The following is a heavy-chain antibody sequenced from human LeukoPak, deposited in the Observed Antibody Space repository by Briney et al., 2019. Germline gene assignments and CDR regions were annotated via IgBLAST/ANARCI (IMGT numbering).Heavy chain of an antibody. CDR1: GGSISSSSYC. CDR3: ARGRRTMIVVANLIRDAFDI. Sequence: PSETLSLTCIVSGGSISSSSYCWAWIRQPPGKGLEWIGSIYYSGSTYYNPSLKSRVTISVDTSKNQFSLKLSSVTAADTAVYYCARGRRTMIVVANLIRDAFDIWGQGTMVTVSS. CDR2: IYYSGST. V-gene: IGHV4-39*07. J-gene: IGHJ3*02. D-gene: IGHD3-22*01.